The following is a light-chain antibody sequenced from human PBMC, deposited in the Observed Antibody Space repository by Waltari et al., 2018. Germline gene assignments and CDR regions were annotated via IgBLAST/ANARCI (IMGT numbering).Light chain of an antibody. CDR2: WAS. J-gene: IGKJ4*01. Sequence: DIVMTQSPDSLAVSLGERATINCKSSQSFLYRSNNKNFLAWYQQKPEKPPKGLIYWASARESGVPDRFSGSGSGTDFTLTISSLQAEDVAVYYCQQYYGSPLTFGGGTKVEIK. CDR1: QSFLYRSNNKNF. V-gene: IGKV4-1*01. CDR3: QQYYGSPLT.